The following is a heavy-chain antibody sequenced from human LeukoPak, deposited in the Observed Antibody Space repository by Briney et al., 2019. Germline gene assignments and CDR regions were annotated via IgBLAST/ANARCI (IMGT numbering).Heavy chain of an antibody. CDR3: ARAIAARRALYGLY. Sequence: GASVKVSCKASGYTFTGYYVHWVRQAPGQGLEWMGWINPNSGGTNYAQKFQGRVTMTRDTSISTAYMELSRLRSDDTAVYYCARAIAARRALYGLYWGQGTLVTVSS. D-gene: IGHD6-6*01. CDR1: GYTFTGYY. CDR2: INPNSGGT. V-gene: IGHV1-2*02. J-gene: IGHJ4*02.